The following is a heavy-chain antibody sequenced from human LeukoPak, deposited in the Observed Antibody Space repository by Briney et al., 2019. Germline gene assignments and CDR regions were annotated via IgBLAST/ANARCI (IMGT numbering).Heavy chain of an antibody. V-gene: IGHV4-39*07. J-gene: IGHJ4*02. CDR1: GGSISSSSYY. D-gene: IGHD3-10*01. CDR3: ASLYGSGSYYPSDY. CDR2: IYYSGNT. Sequence: SETLSLTCTVSGGSISSSSYYWGWFARPPGKGRGGMGTIYYSGNTYYTPSLKSRVTISIDASKNQFSLKLSSVTAADTAVYYCASLYGSGSYYPSDYWGQGTLVTVSS.